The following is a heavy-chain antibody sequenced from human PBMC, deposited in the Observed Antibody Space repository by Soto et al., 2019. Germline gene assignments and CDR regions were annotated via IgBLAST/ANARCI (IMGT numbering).Heavy chain of an antibody. D-gene: IGHD7-27*01. CDR3: AAESLGGMDV. Sequence: ASVKVSCKVSGYTLTELSMHWVRQAPGKGLEWMGGFDPEDGNTNYAQKFQERVTITRDMSTSTAYMELSSLRSEDTAVYYCAAESLGGMDVWGQGTTVTVSS. CDR2: FDPEDGNT. CDR1: GYTLTELS. V-gene: IGHV1-24*01. J-gene: IGHJ6*02.